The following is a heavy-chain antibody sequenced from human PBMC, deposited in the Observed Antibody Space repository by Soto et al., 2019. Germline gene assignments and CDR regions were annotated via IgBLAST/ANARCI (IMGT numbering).Heavy chain of an antibody. V-gene: IGHV4-39*01. CDR3: ASHHHLVAADTNRWFDA. Sequence: QLQLQASGPGLVKPAETLSLSCTVSGGSISTSSYSWGWIRRPPGKGLEWIGSIYYSGSTYYNPSLKSRVPMSVDTSKSRFSLKLSPVTAADTAVYYCASHHHLVAADTNRWFDAWGPGTLVTVSS. CDR1: GGSISTSSYS. D-gene: IGHD6-25*01. J-gene: IGHJ5*01. CDR2: IYYSGST.